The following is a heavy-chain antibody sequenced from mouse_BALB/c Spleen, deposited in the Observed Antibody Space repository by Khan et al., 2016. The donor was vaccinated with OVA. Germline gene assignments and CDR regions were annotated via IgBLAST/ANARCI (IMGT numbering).Heavy chain of an antibody. CDR3: SRYDYDDYFDS. Sequence: QLVQSGPELKKPGETVKFSCKASGYTFTNYGMNWVKQAPGKGLKWMGWINTYTGEPTYVDDFKGRFVLSLETSASTAYLQINNLKNEDTATYVCSRYDYDDYFDSWLQDTTLTHSS. CDR2: INTYTGEP. CDR1: GYTFTNYG. V-gene: IGHV9-3-1*01. D-gene: IGHD2-4*01. J-gene: IGHJ2*01.